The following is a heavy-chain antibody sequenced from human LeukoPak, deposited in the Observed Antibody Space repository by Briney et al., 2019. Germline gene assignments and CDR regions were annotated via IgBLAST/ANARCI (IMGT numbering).Heavy chain of an antibody. V-gene: IGHV3-23*01. CDR3: ARDFSPPDY. D-gene: IGHD2/OR15-2a*01. J-gene: IGHJ4*02. Sequence: GGSLRLSCAASGLSFSTYAISWVRQAPGKGLEWVSCITDRGGNTLYADSVKGRFTISRDNSKNTLYLQMNNLRAEDTAIYYCARDFSPPDYWGQGTLVTVSS. CDR2: ITDRGGNT. CDR1: GLSFSTYA.